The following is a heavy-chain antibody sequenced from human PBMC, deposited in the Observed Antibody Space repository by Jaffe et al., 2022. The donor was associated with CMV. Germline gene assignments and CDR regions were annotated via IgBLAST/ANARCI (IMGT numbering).Heavy chain of an antibody. CDR1: GFSLSTSGVG. Sequence: QITLKESGPTLVKPTQTLTLTCTFSGFSLSTSGVGVGWIRQPPGKALEWLALIYWNDDKRYSPSLKSRLTITKDTSKNQVVLTMTNMDPVDTATYYCAHSKDFWSAPYAGWFDPWGQGTLVTVSS. CDR3: AHSKDFWSAPYAGWFDP. D-gene: IGHD3-3*01. V-gene: IGHV2-5*01. CDR2: IYWNDDK. J-gene: IGHJ5*02.